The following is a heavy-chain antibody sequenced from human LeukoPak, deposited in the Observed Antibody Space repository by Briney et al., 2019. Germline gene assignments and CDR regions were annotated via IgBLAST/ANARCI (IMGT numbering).Heavy chain of an antibody. CDR2: IKSQTDGGRI. Sequence: GGSLRLSCEASGFTFENAWMNWVRQRPGKGLEWVGRIKSQTDGGRIADCALVQDRFNISRNDSNSTAYLEMYSLRTEDTAVYYCLSSSFPTWDSDWLDPWGQGILVTVSS. CDR1: GFTFENAW. D-gene: IGHD6-13*01. V-gene: IGHV3-15*05. CDR3: LSSSFPTWDSDWLDP. J-gene: IGHJ5*02.